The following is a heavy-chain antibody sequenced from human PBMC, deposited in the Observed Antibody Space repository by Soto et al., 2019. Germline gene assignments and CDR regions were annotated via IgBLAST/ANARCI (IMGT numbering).Heavy chain of an antibody. J-gene: IGHJ4*02. CDR2: INPDGSAT. V-gene: IGHV3-74*01. D-gene: IGHD5-12*01. CDR3: ARSFSGYDDY. Sequence: HPGGSLRLSCAASGFTFSSHWMHWVRQPPGKGLVWVSRINPDGSATSHAEFVKARFTISRDNTKNTLYLQMNSLRAEDTAVYYCARSFSGYDDYWGQGTLVTSPQ. CDR1: GFTFSSHW.